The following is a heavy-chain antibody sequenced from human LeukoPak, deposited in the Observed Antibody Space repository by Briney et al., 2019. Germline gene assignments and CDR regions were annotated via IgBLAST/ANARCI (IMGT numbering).Heavy chain of an antibody. Sequence: ASVKVSCKVSGYTLTELSMHWVRQAPGKGLEWMGGFDPEDGETIYAQKFQGRVTMTEDTSTDTAYMELSSLRSEDTAVYYCATDSIAAAVDYYYYGMDVWGQGTTVTVPS. D-gene: IGHD6-13*01. V-gene: IGHV1-24*01. CDR2: FDPEDGET. J-gene: IGHJ6*02. CDR1: GYTLTELS. CDR3: ATDSIAAAVDYYYYGMDV.